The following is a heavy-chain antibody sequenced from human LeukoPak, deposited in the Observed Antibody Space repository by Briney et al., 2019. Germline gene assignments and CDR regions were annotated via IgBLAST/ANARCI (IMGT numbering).Heavy chain of an antibody. CDR2: INSDGSFT. Sequence: PGGSLRLSCSASGFPFSSYWMHWVRQAPGKGLVWVSRINSDGSFTTYADSVKGRFTISRDNAKNTLYLQMNSLRAEDTAVYYCATGYSSTWYNAFDIWGQGTMVTVSS. CDR3: ATGYSSTWYNAFDI. D-gene: IGHD6-13*01. CDR1: GFPFSSYW. V-gene: IGHV3-74*03. J-gene: IGHJ3*02.